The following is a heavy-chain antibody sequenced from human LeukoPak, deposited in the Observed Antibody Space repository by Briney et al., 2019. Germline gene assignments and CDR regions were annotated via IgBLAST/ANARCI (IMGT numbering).Heavy chain of an antibody. J-gene: IGHJ6*03. Sequence: GRSLRLSCAASGFTFSSYAMHWVRQAPGKGLEWVAVISYDGSNKYYADSVKGRFTISRDNSKNTLYLQMNSLRAEDTAVYYCARSGGSGSDYNYYYYMDVWGKGTTVTISS. V-gene: IGHV3-30*04. CDR2: ISYDGSNK. CDR3: ARSGGSGSDYNYYYYMDV. D-gene: IGHD3-10*01. CDR1: GFTFSSYA.